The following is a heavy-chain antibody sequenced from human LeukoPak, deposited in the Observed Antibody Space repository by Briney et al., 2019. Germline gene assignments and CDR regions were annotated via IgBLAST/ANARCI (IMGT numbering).Heavy chain of an antibody. J-gene: IGHJ5*02. CDR2: IIPIFGTA. CDR3: ARDYGYNWNYGGGGWFDP. Sequence: SVKVSCKASGGTFSSYAISWVRQAPGQGLEWMGRIIPIFGTANYAQKFQGRVTITTDESTSTAYMELSSLRSEETAVYYCARDYGYNWNYGGGGWFDPWGQGTLVTVSS. D-gene: IGHD1-7*01. CDR1: GGTFSSYA. V-gene: IGHV1-69*05.